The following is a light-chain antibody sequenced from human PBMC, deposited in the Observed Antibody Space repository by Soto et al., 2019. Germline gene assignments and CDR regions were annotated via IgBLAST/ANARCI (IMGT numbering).Light chain of an antibody. Sequence: EIVLTQSPGTLSLSPGEIATLCCGASQSVTSNYLAWYQQKPGQAPRIIIFGASIRVTGIPDRFTGSGSGTDFTLTISRLEPEDVAVYYCQQYVSSPWAFGQGTKVDIK. CDR3: QQYVSSPWA. J-gene: IGKJ1*01. CDR2: GAS. CDR1: QSVTSNY. V-gene: IGKV3-20*01.